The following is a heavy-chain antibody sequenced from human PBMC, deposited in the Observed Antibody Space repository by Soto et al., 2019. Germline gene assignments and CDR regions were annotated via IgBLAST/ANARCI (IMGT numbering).Heavy chain of an antibody. CDR1: GFTCSDYY. CDR2: ISSSSSYT. V-gene: IGHV3-11*05. J-gene: IGHJ4*02. Sequence: QVKLVESGGGLVKPGGSLRLSCAASGFTCSDYYMSWMRQATGKGLEWVSYISSSSSYTNYADSVKGRFTISRDNAKNSLYLQMNTLRAEDTAVYYCARDHHRYSGYDYVDYWGQGTLVTVSS. D-gene: IGHD5-12*01. CDR3: ARDHHRYSGYDYVDY.